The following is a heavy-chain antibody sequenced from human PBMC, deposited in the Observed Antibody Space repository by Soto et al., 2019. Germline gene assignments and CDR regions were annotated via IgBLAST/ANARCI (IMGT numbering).Heavy chain of an antibody. V-gene: IGHV1-3*04. Sequence: QVQLVQSGAEMKKPGASVKVSCRASGYTFTTYTLYWVRQAPGQRLEWMGWINTANGGTKYSQNFQGRVTLTRDTSASTADLELGSLIAEDTALYYCARDGLPGEGIALDYWGQGTLVTVSS. J-gene: IGHJ4*02. CDR2: INTANGGT. CDR1: GYTFTTYT. D-gene: IGHD2-21*01. CDR3: ARDGLPGEGIALDY.